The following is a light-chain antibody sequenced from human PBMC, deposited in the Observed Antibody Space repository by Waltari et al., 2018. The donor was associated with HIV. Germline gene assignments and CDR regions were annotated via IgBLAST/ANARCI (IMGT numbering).Light chain of an antibody. Sequence: DIQMTQSPSTLSASVGDRVTVTCRASQTISIYLAWYQQKPGKAPKLLIYKASTLDSGVPSRFSGSGSGTEFTLTISSLQPDDFATYYCQQYNSYSRTFGQGTKLEIK. V-gene: IGKV1-5*03. CDR1: QTISIY. CDR2: KAS. CDR3: QQYNSYSRT. J-gene: IGKJ2*01.